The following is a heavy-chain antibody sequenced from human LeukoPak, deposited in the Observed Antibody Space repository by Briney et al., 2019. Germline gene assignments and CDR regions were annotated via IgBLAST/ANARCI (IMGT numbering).Heavy chain of an antibody. V-gene: IGHV3-48*03. Sequence: GGSLRLSCAASGFTFSSYELNWVRQAPGKGLEWVSYISDIGTTQHYADSVKGRFTISRDNAKNSLYLQMNSLTAEDTAVYHCARDRSKVTAYDDALDIWGQGTMVIVSS. CDR3: ARDRSKVTAYDDALDI. CDR1: GFTFSSYE. D-gene: IGHD2-21*02. J-gene: IGHJ3*02. CDR2: ISDIGTTQ.